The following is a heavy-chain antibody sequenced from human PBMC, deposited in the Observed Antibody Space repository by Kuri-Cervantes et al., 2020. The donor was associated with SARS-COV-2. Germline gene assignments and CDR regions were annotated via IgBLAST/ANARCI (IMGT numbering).Heavy chain of an antibody. Sequence: ASVKVSCKASGYTFTSYGISWVRQAPGQGLEWMGWINPNSGGTNYAQKFQGRVTMTRDTSISTAYMELSRLRSDDTAVYYCARQSNYHGPIDYWGQGTLVTVSS. J-gene: IGHJ4*02. CDR2: INPNSGGT. CDR3: ARQSNYHGPIDY. D-gene: IGHD4-11*01. V-gene: IGHV1-2*02. CDR1: GYTFTSYG.